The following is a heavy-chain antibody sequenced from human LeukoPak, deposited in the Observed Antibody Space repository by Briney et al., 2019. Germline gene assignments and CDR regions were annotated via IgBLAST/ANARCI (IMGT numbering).Heavy chain of an antibody. D-gene: IGHD6-13*01. CDR2: IKQDGSEK. Sequence: GGSLRLSCAASGFTFSSYWMSWVRQAPGKGLEWVANIKQDGSEKYYVDSVKGRFTISRDNAKHSLYLQMNSLRAEDTAVYYCARERYSSSWPYYYYYGMDVWGKGTTVTVSS. V-gene: IGHV3-7*03. CDR1: GFTFSSYW. J-gene: IGHJ6*04. CDR3: ARERYSSSWPYYYYYGMDV.